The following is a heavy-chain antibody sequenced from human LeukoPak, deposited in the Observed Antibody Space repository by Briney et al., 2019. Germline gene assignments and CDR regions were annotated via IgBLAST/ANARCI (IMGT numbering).Heavy chain of an antibody. D-gene: IGHD4-17*01. J-gene: IGHJ3*02. V-gene: IGHV4-59*11. CDR2: ISYIGST. Sequence: SETLSLTCAVSAESFSSHYWTWIRQPPGKGLEWIGYISYIGSTNYNPSLKSRVTISIDTSRNQFSLRLSSVTAADTAVYYCARDLVTVTKGFDIWGQGTMVSVSS. CDR1: AESFSSHY. CDR3: ARDLVTVTKGFDI.